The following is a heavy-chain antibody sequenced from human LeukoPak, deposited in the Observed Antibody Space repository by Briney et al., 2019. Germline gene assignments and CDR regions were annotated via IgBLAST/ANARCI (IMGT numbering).Heavy chain of an antibody. CDR3: ARESPQEDIVVVPAAIEDYYGMDV. CDR1: GFTFTSSA. CDR2: IVVGSGNT. J-gene: IGHJ6*02. Sequence: ASVKVSCKASGFTFTSSAVQWVRQARGQRLEWIGWIVVGSGNTNYAQKFQGRVTITADESTSTAYMELSSLRSEDTAVYYCARESPQEDIVVVPAAIEDYYGMDVWGQGTTVTVSS. D-gene: IGHD2-2*01. V-gene: IGHV1-58*01.